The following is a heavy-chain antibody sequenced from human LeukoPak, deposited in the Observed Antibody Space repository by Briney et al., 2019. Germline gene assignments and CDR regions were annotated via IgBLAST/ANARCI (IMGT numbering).Heavy chain of an antibody. J-gene: IGHJ6*03. CDR3: ARRPGGYYYYYMDV. CDR1: GYTFTSYG. Sequence: ASVKVSCKASGYTFTSYGISWVRQAPGQGLEWMGWISAYNGHTNCAQKVQGRVTMTTDTSTSTAYMELRSLTSDDTAVYYCARRPGGYYYYYMDVWGKGTTVTVSS. D-gene: IGHD3-10*01. CDR2: ISAYNGHT. V-gene: IGHV1-18*01.